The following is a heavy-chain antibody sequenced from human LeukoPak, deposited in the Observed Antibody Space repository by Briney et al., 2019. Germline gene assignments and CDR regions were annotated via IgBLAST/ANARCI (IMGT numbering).Heavy chain of an antibody. D-gene: IGHD5-18*01. V-gene: IGHV5-51*01. CDR2: IYPGDSDT. J-gene: IGHJ6*02. CDR1: GYSFTSYW. Sequence: GESLKISCKGSGYSFTSYWIGWVRQMPGKGLEWMGIIYPGDSDTRYSPSFQGQVTISADKSISTAYLQWSSLKASDTAMYYCARQYVDTAMVIDYYYGMDVWGQGTTVTVSS. CDR3: ARQYVDTAMVIDYYYGMDV.